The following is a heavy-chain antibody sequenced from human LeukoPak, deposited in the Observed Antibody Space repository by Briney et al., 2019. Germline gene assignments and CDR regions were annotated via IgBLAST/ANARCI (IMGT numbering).Heavy chain of an antibody. CDR2: ISSRSRNI. D-gene: IGHD1-26*01. CDR1: GLSFSSYT. V-gene: IGHV3-48*04. CDR3: ARGASGSYYGDY. Sequence: PGGPLRLPCQASGLSFSSYTRPWFRQAPGKGLEGISYISSRSRNIDYAESVKGRFTISRDNAKNSLYLQMNSLRAEDTAVYYCARGASGSYYGDYWGQGTLVTVSS. J-gene: IGHJ4*02.